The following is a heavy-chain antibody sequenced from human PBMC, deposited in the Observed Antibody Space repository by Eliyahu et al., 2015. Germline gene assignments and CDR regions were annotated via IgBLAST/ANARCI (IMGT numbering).Heavy chain of an antibody. CDR1: GFTVSXNY. CDR3: ARDYYDSSGYFGGEDY. J-gene: IGHJ4*02. D-gene: IGHD3-22*01. CDR2: IYSGGST. Sequence: EVQLVESGGGLVQPGGSLRLSCAASGFTVSXNYMSWVRQAXGKGLEWVSVIYSGGSTYYADSVKGRFTISRDNSKNTLYLQMNSLRAEDTAVYYCARDYYDSSGYFGGEDYWGQGTLVTVSS. V-gene: IGHV3-66*01.